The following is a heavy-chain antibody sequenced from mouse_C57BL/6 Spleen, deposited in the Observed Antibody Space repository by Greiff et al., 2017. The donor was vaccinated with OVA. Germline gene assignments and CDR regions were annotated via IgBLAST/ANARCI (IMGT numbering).Heavy chain of an antibody. D-gene: IGHD2-1*01. CDR1: GYSITSGYY. CDR2: ISYDGSN. V-gene: IGHV3-6*01. Sequence: VQLQESGPGLVKPSQSLSLTCSVTGYSITSGYYWNWLRQFPGNKLEWMGYISYDGSNNYNPSLKNRISITRDTSKNQFFLKLNSVTTEDTATYYCAREGNYYFDYWGQGTTLTVSS. CDR3: AREGNYYFDY. J-gene: IGHJ2*01.